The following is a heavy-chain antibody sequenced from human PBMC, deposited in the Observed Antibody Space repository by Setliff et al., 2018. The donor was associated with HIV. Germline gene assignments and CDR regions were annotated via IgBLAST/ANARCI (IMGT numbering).Heavy chain of an antibody. CDR3: ARDGSGSSYYYYYMAV. CDR2: IYTSGST. Sequence: SETLSLTCTVSGGSISSYYWSWIRQPAGKGLEWIGRIYTSGSTNYNPSLKSRVTMSVDTSKNQFSLKLSSVTAADTAVYYCARDGSGSSYYYYYMAVWGKGTTVTVSS. CDR1: GGSISSYY. J-gene: IGHJ6*03. D-gene: IGHD3-10*01. V-gene: IGHV4-4*07.